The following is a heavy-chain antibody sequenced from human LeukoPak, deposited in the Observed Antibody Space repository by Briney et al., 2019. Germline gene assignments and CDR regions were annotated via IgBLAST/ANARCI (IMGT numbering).Heavy chain of an antibody. V-gene: IGHV3-23*01. CDR1: GFTFSSYA. D-gene: IGHD3-22*01. CDR3: AKGRFYYYDSSGYPL. CDR2: FSGSGGST. J-gene: IGHJ4*02. Sequence: GGSLRLSCAASGFTFSSYAMSWVRQAPGKGLEWVSTFSGSGGSTHYADSVKGRFTISRDNSKNTLYLQMNSLRAEDTAVYYCAKGRFYYYDSSGYPLWGQGTLVTVSS.